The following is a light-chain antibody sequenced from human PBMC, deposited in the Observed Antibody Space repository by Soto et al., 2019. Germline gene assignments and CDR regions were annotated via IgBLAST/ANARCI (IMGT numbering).Light chain of an antibody. CDR2: AAA. CDR1: EDILSH. V-gene: IGKV1-6*01. CDR3: LQDYNYPWT. Sequence: ISLTQSPSFLSASVGDRFTITCLAIEDILSHLAWYQQKPGKAPNLLIYAAAYLQSGVPSRFRGSGSGTDFTLTISSLQPEDFETYYCLQDYNYPWTFGQGTKVDIK. J-gene: IGKJ1*01.